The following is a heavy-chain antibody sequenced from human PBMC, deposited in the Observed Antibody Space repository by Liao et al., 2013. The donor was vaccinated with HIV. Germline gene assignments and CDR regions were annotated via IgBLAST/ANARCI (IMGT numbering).Heavy chain of an antibody. D-gene: IGHD3-22*01. V-gene: IGHV4-34*01. CDR3: ARGNGGYNNPFDY. J-gene: IGHJ4*02. CDR2: ITPYGIT. CDR1: PGSFSGYY. Sequence: QVHLQQWGAGLLRPSETLSLTCGVYPGSFSGYYWNWIRQPPGKGLEWIGEITPYGITNYNPSLESRVTISVDMSRNQFSLLLNDVTAADTAIYYCARGNGGYNNPFDYWGQGTLVTVSS.